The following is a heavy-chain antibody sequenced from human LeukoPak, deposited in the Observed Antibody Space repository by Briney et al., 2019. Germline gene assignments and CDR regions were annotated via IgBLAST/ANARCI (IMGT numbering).Heavy chain of an antibody. D-gene: IGHD6-19*01. Sequence: PGGSLRLSCAASGFTFSSYAMSWVRQAPGKGLEWVSAISGSGGSTYYADSVKGRFTISRDNSKNTLYLQMHSLRAEDTAVYYCAKDGNRYSSGWYYFDYWGQGTLVTVSS. CDR3: AKDGNRYSSGWYYFDY. V-gene: IGHV3-23*01. CDR2: ISGSGGST. CDR1: GFTFSSYA. J-gene: IGHJ4*02.